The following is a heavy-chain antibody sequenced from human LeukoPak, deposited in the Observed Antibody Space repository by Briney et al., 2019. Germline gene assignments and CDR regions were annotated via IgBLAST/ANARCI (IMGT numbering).Heavy chain of an antibody. D-gene: IGHD3-10*01. Sequence: GGSLRLSCAASGFTFSNAWMSWVRQAPGKGLEWVANIKEDGSVKYYVESVKGRFTISRDNAKNSLYLQMNSLRAEDTAVYYCAASITMFDYWGQGTLVTVSS. J-gene: IGHJ4*02. CDR1: GFTFSNAW. CDR2: IKEDGSVK. V-gene: IGHV3-7*02. CDR3: AASITMFDY.